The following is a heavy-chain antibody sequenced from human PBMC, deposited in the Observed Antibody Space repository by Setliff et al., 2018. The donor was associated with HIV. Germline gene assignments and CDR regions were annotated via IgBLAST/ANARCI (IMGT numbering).Heavy chain of an antibody. J-gene: IGHJ3*02. CDR2: INPSGGST. CDR3: ARGGSGWYSADSFDI. V-gene: IGHV1-46*01. CDR1: GYIFTSYY. Sequence: GASVKVSCKASGYIFTSYYIHWVRQAPGQGLEWMGIINPSGGSTSYPQKFQGRVTISVDTSKNQFSLKLSSLTAADTAVYYCARGGSGWYSADSFDIWGQGTMVTVSS. D-gene: IGHD6-19*01.